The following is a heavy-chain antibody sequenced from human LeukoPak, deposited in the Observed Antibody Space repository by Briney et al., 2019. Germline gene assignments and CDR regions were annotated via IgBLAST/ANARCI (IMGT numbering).Heavy chain of an antibody. J-gene: IGHJ4*02. CDR3: ARDPGYSYGLDY. CDR2: IYSGGST. CDR1: GFTVSDNY. V-gene: IGHV3-66*01. D-gene: IGHD5-18*01. Sequence: GGSLRLSCAASGFTVSDNYMSWVHQAPGKGLEWVSVIYSGGSTNYADSVKGRFTISRDNSKNTLYLQMNSLRADDTAVYYCARDPGYSYGLDYWGQGTLVTVSS.